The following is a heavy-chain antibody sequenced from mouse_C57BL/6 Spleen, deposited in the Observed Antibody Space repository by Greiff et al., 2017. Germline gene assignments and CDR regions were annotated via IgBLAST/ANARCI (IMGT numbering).Heavy chain of an antibody. CDR3: ARSYGSSYGAMDY. CDR1: GYTFTSYW. J-gene: IGHJ4*01. D-gene: IGHD1-1*01. V-gene: IGHV1-50*01. Sequence: QVQLQQPGAELVKPGASVKLSCKASGYTFTSYWMQWVKQRPGQGLEWTGEIDPSDSYTNYNQKFKGKATLTVDTSSSTAYMQLSSLTSEDSAVYYCARSYGSSYGAMDYWGQGTSVTVSS. CDR2: IDPSDSYT.